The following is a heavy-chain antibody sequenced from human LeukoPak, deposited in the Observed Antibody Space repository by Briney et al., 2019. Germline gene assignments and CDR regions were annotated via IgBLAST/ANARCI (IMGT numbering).Heavy chain of an antibody. V-gene: IGHV3-48*04. D-gene: IGHD4-17*01. CDR2: ISSSSSTI. CDR1: GFTFSSYS. CDR3: ARDSLDYGDSSTGAPDLFDY. J-gene: IGHJ4*02. Sequence: GGSLRLSCAASGFTFSSYSMNWVRQAPGKGLEWVSYISSSSSTIYYADSVNGRFTISRDNAKNSLYLQMNSLRAEDTAVYYCARDSLDYGDSSTGAPDLFDYWGQGTLVTVSS.